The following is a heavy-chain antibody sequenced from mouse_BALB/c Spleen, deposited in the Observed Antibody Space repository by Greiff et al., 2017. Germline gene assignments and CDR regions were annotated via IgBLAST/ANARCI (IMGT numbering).Heavy chain of an antibody. D-gene: IGHD1-2*01. CDR1: GFTFSSFG. CDR3: ARALLRLPPYAMDY. Sequence: EVQGVESGGGLVQPGGSRKLSCAASGFTFSSFGMHWVRQAPEKGLEWVAYISSGSSTIYYADTVKGRFTISRDNPKNTLFLQMTSLRSEDTAMYYCARALLRLPPYAMDYWGQGTSVTVSS. CDR2: ISSGSSTI. V-gene: IGHV5-17*02. J-gene: IGHJ4*01.